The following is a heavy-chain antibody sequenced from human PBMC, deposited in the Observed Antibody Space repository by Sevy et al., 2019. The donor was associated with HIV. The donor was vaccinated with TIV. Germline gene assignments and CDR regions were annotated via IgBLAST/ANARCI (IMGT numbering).Heavy chain of an antibody. Sequence: SETLSLTCTVSGDSITSDYWNWIRQPAGMGLEWIGRTHDSEPTDYNPSLKSRVSMSVDTSKKQVSLKLTSVTAADTAMYYCARSPWAPGWYTSFFAYWGQGILVTVSS. D-gene: IGHD6-19*01. CDR1: GDSITSDY. CDR3: ARSPWAPGWYTSFFAY. V-gene: IGHV4-4*07. J-gene: IGHJ4*02. CDR2: THDSEPT.